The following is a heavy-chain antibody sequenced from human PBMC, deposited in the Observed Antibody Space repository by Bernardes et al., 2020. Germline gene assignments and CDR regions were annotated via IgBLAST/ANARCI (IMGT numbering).Heavy chain of an antibody. Sequence: ASVKVSCKASGYTFPNYAITWVRPAPGQGLEWVGWITTYNGNTKYAQKLQGRVTMTTDASTNTAYMELRSLRSDDTAVYYCARDVYGADWGQGTLVTVSS. CDR2: ITTYNGNT. V-gene: IGHV1-18*01. J-gene: IGHJ4*02. CDR1: GYTFPNYA. D-gene: IGHD4-17*01. CDR3: ARDVYGAD.